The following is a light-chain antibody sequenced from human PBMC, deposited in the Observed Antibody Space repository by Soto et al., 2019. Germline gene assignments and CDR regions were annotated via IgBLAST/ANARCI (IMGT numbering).Light chain of an antibody. V-gene: IGKV3-20*01. J-gene: IGKJ1*01. CDR3: QQYDGSPRT. CDR1: QSLRSNF. CDR2: AAY. Sequence: EIVLTQSPGTLSVSPGERATLSCTASQSLRSNFLAWHQKQPGQAPSLIIYAAYSRTAGLPDRFSGSSSATVSPLTSSRLEAEVSAVYHCQQYDGSPRTFGQGTKVEIK.